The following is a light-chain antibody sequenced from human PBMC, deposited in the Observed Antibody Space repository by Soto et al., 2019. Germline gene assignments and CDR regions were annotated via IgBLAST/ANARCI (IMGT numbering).Light chain of an antibody. V-gene: IGKV3-11*01. Sequence: EILLTQSPATLSLSPGEGATLSCRASQSVRGSLAWYQQKSGQAPRLLIYDTSNRATGIPARFSGSGSGTEFTLTISTLEPADFAVYYCQQRSNWPYTFGQGTKLEIK. CDR2: DTS. CDR1: QSVRGS. CDR3: QQRSNWPYT. J-gene: IGKJ2*01.